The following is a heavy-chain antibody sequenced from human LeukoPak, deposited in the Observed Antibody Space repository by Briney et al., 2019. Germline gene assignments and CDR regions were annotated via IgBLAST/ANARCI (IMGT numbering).Heavy chain of an antibody. Sequence: SETLSLTCAVYGGSFIGAYWSWIRQPPGKGLEWIGKISQSGNTNYNPSLKSRVTISVDTSKNQFSLTLNSVTAADTAVYYCARHSFGGSYYGWFDPWGQGTLVTVSS. D-gene: IGHD1-26*01. CDR2: ISQSGNT. J-gene: IGHJ5*02. V-gene: IGHV4-34*01. CDR1: GGSFIGAY. CDR3: ARHSFGGSYYGWFDP.